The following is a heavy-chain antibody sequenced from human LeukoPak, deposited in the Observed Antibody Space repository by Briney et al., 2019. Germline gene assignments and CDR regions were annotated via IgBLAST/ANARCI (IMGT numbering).Heavy chain of an antibody. J-gene: IGHJ4*02. Sequence: PSETLSLTCAVSGGSISSSNWWSWVRQPPGKGLEWIGEIYHSGSTNYNPSLKSRVTISVDKSKNQFSLKLSSVTAADTAVYYCARDRPIGPYDSSGYYYYFDYWGQGTLVTVSS. CDR2: IYHSGST. D-gene: IGHD3-22*01. CDR1: GGSISSSNW. V-gene: IGHV4-4*02. CDR3: ARDRPIGPYDSSGYYYYFDY.